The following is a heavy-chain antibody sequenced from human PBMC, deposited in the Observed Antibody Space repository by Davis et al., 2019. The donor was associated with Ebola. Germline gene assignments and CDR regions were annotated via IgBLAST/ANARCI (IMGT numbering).Heavy chain of an antibody. CDR1: GGSISSSSYF. D-gene: IGHD5-24*01. CDR2: VYYTGTT. CDR3: ARFEMATIEGDDGFDI. V-gene: IGHV4-39*07. Sequence: MPSETLSLTCTVSGGSISSSSYFWGWIRQPPGKGLEWIANVYYTGTTYYNPSLKSRVTMSVDRPKNHFSLRLSSVTAADTAVYYCARFEMATIEGDDGFDIWGQGTMVTVSS. J-gene: IGHJ3*02.